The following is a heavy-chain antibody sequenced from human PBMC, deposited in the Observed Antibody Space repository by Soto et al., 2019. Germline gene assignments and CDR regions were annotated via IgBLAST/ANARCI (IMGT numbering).Heavy chain of an antibody. D-gene: IGHD5-18*01. CDR3: ASGYSYGQPYYYYYYGMDV. Sequence: QVQLVQSGAEVKKPGASVKVSCKASGYTFTSYGISWVRQAPGQGLEWMGWISAYNGNTNYAQKLQGRVTLTTDTSTSTAYMELRSLRSDDTAVYYCASGYSYGQPYYYYYYGMDVWGQGTTVTVSS. V-gene: IGHV1-18*01. CDR2: ISAYNGNT. J-gene: IGHJ6*02. CDR1: GYTFTSYG.